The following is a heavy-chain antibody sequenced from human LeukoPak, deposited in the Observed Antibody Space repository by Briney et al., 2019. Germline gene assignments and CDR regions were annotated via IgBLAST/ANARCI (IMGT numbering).Heavy chain of an antibody. J-gene: IGHJ5*02. CDR3: ARGNWFDP. Sequence: PSETLSLTRTVSGGSINSYYWSWIRQPPGKGLEWIGYIYYSGNTNYNPSLKSRASISIDTSKNQFSLKLSSVTAADTAVYYCARGNWFDPWGQGTLVTVSS. CDR2: IYYSGNT. V-gene: IGHV4-59*12. CDR1: GGSINSYY.